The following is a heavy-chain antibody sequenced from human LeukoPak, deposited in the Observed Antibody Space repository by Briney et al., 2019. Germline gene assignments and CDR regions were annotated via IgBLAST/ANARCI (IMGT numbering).Heavy chain of an antibody. J-gene: IGHJ4*02. D-gene: IGHD3-22*01. V-gene: IGHV4-39*07. CDR1: GGSISSSSYY. CDR3: ARVFAPVWYYYDSSGYYDY. CDR2: IYYSGST. Sequence: SETLSLTCTVSGGSISSSSYYCGWIRHPPGKGLEWVGSIYYSGSTYYNPSLKSRVTISVDTSKNQFSLKLSSVTAADTAVYYCARVFAPVWYYYDSSGYYDYWGQGTLVTVSS.